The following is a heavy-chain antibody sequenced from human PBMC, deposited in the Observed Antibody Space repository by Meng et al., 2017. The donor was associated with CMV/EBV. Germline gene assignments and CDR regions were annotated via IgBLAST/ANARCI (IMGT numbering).Heavy chain of an antibody. D-gene: IGHD3-3*01. CDR1: GFTFSDHY. V-gene: IGHV3-72*01. J-gene: IGHJ3*02. CDR2: TRNKANSYTT. Sequence: GESLKISCAASGFTFSDHYMDWVRQAPGKGLEWVGRTRNKANSYTTEYAASVKGRFTISRDDSKNSLYLQMNSLKTEDTAVYYCARSQGDFWSGGDAFDIWGQGTMVTVSS. CDR3: ARSQGDFWSGGDAFDI.